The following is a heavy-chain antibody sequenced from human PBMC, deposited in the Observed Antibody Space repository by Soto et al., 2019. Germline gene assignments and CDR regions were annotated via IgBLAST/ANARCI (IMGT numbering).Heavy chain of an antibody. V-gene: IGHV3-23*01. Sequence: GGSLRLSCAASGFTFSSYAMNWVRQAPGKGLEWVSTITGGGGTTYYADSVKGRFSISRDDSKNTLYLEMNSLSADDAAVYYCANDRLGYSFYWGRGTLVTVSS. CDR3: ANDRLGYSFY. CDR2: ITGGGGTT. D-gene: IGHD5-12*01. CDR1: GFTFSSYA. J-gene: IGHJ4*02.